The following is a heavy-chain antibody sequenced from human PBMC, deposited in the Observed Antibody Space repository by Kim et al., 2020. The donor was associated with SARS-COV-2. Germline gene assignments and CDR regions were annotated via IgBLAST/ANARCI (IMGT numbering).Heavy chain of an antibody. J-gene: IGHJ4*01. Sequence: GGSLRLSCAASGFTFSSYWMTWVRQAPGKGLEWVAHIKQDGSEKYYVDSVKGRFTISRDNPKNSLYLHMNSLRAEDTAVYYCARDGRYYHDCCGVRVDY. CDR2: IKQDGSEK. V-gene: IGHV3-7*01. CDR1: GFTFSSYW. D-gene: IGHD3-22*01. CDR3: ARDGRYYHDCCGVRVDY.